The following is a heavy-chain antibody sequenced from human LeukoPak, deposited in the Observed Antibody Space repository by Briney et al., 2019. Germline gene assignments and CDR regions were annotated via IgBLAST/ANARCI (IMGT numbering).Heavy chain of an antibody. Sequence: ASVKVSCKVSGYTLTELSMHWVRQAPGKGLEWMGGFDPEDGGTIYAQKFQGRVTMTEDTSTDTAYMELSSLRSEDTAVYYCARDSKPEHTRLQLWRPATNWGQGTLVTVSS. J-gene: IGHJ4*02. V-gene: IGHV1-24*01. CDR3: ARDSKPEHTRLQLWRPATN. CDR2: FDPEDGGT. CDR1: GYTLTELS. D-gene: IGHD5-18*01.